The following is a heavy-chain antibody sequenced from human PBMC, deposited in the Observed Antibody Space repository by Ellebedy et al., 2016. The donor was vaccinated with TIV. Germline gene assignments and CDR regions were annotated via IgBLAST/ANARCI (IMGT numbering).Heavy chain of an antibody. Sequence: MPSETLSLTCTVSGGSISSSSYYWGWIRQPPGKGLEWIGSIYYSGSTYYNPSLKSRVTISVDTSKNQFSLKRSSVTAADTAVYYCASHMVRESTWFDPWGQGTLVTVSS. CDR2: IYYSGST. CDR1: GGSISSSSYY. CDR3: ASHMVRESTWFDP. J-gene: IGHJ5*02. D-gene: IGHD3-10*01. V-gene: IGHV4-39*01.